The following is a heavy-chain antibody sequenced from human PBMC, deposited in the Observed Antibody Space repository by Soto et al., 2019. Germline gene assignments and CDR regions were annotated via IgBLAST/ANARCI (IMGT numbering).Heavy chain of an antibody. D-gene: IGHD3-22*01. Sequence: SGKVSCKGSGGTFSSYAISWVRQAPGQGLEGMGGIIPIFGTANYAQKFQGRVTITADESASTAYMELSSLRSEDTAVYYCATTPRYYYDSSGAPAFDIWGQGTMVTVSS. CDR3: ATTPRYYYDSSGAPAFDI. CDR2: IIPIFGTA. V-gene: IGHV1-69*13. CDR1: GGTFSSYA. J-gene: IGHJ3*02.